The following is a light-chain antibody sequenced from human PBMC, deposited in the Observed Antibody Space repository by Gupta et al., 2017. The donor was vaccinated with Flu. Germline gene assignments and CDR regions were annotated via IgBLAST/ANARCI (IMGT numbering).Light chain of an antibody. CDR2: DDS. J-gene: IGLJ3*02. CDR1: NIGSKG. Sequence: SYLLTQPPSVSVPPGQTGRITGGGNNIGSKGVHWYQQKPGQAPVLVVYDDSDRPSGIPERFSGSNSGNTATLTISRVEAGDEADYYCQVWDSSSDRWVFGGGTKLTVL. CDR3: QVWDSSSDRWV. V-gene: IGLV3-21*02.